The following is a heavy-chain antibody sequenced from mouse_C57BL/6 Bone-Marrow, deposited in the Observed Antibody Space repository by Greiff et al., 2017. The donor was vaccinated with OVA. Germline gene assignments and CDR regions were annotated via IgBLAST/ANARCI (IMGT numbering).Heavy chain of an antibody. CDR3: ARARYGNWGAWFAY. CDR1: GYTFTGYW. V-gene: IGHV1-9*01. D-gene: IGHD2-1*01. J-gene: IGHJ3*01. Sequence: QVQLKQSGAELMKPGASVKLSCKATGYTFTGYWIEWVKQRPGHGLEWIGEILPGSGSTNYNEKLKGKATFTADTSSNTAYMQLSSLTTEDSSIYYCARARYGNWGAWFAYWGQGTLVTVSA. CDR2: ILPGSGST.